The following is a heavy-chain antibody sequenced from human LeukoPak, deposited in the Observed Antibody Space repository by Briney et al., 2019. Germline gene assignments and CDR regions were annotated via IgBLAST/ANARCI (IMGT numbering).Heavy chain of an antibody. J-gene: IGHJ4*02. V-gene: IGHV3-74*01. Sequence: GGSLRLSCATSGFTFTTFWMHWVRQAPGKGLVWVSRINHDGSNTNYADSVKGRFTISRDNAKNTVYLQMNSLRAEDTAVYYCVRDWEYDSSGYWQKYFDTWGQGTLVTVS. CDR1: GFTFTTFW. CDR3: VRDWEYDSSGYWQKYFDT. D-gene: IGHD3-22*01. CDR2: INHDGSNT.